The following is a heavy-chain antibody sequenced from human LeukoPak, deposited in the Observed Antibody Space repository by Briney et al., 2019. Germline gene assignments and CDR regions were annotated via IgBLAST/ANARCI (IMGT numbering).Heavy chain of an antibody. CDR1: GVSFNDYY. Sequence: PSETLSLTCAVSGVSFNDYYWSWVRQPPGEGLEWIGEINHSGYTNDSPSLKSRVTLSIDTSRKQFSLNLRSVTVADTGIYYCTRMTTGHDYWGQGTLVTVSS. J-gene: IGHJ4*02. CDR2: INHSGYT. D-gene: IGHD4-17*01. CDR3: TRMTTGHDY. V-gene: IGHV4-34*01.